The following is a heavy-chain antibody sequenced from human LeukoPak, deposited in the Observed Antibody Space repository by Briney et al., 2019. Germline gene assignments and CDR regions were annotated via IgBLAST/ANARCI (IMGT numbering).Heavy chain of an antibody. CDR3: AREYTVTTYYFDY. CDR1: GFTFSDYY. Sequence: PGGSLTLSRAASGFTFSDYYMSWITQGPGKGREWVSYISSRSSYTNYADSVKGRFTISRDNAKNSLYLQMNSLRAEDTAVYYCAREYTVTTYYFDYWGQGTLVTVSS. D-gene: IGHD4-17*01. CDR2: ISSRSSYT. V-gene: IGHV3-11*05. J-gene: IGHJ4*02.